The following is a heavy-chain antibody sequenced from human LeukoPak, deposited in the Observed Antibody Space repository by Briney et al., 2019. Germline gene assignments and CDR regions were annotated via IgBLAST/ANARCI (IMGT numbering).Heavy chain of an antibody. CDR2: IYYSGST. Sequence: TGYIYYSGSTNYNPSLKSRVTISVDTSKNQFSLKLSSVTAADTAVYYCARAYYYGSGSSAWGQGTLVTVSS. D-gene: IGHD3-10*01. V-gene: IGHV4-59*08. CDR3: ARAYYYGSGSSA. J-gene: IGHJ5*02.